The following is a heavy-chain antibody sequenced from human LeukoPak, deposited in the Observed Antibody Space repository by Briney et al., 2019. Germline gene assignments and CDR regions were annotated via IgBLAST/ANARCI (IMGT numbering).Heavy chain of an antibody. Sequence: SVKVSCKASGGTFSSYAISWVRQAPGQGLEWMGGIIPIFGTANYAQKFQGRVTITADESTSTAYLELSSLRSEDTAVYYCARSEPDDYYYYGMDVWGKGTTVTVSS. CDR1: GGTFSSYA. D-gene: IGHD1-14*01. CDR2: IIPIFGTA. V-gene: IGHV1-69*13. CDR3: ARSEPDDYYYYGMDV. J-gene: IGHJ6*04.